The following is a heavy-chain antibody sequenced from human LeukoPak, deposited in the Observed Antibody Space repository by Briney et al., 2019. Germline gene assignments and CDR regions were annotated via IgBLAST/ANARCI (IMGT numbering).Heavy chain of an antibody. D-gene: IGHD2-8*02. V-gene: IGHV1-2*02. CDR1: GNTLSGLY. CDR2: INFNSGGT. Sequence: GASVKVSCKTAGNTLSGLYIHWVRLAPGQGLEWMGWINFNSGGTKYAQKFQDRLTTTRDTSVNTVYMDLSGLRSDDTSLYYCATYPVVLVAAFDYWGPGTLVTVSS. CDR3: ATYPVVLVAAFDY. J-gene: IGHJ4*02.